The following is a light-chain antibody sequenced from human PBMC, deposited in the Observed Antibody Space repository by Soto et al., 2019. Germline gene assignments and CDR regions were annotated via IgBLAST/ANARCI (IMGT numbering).Light chain of an antibody. V-gene: IGLV2-11*01. CDR3: CSYAGSYIFYV. Sequence: QSALTQPHSVSGSPGQSVTISCTGTSSDVGTYNYVSWYQQHPGKAPKVMIYDVSKRPSGVPDRFSGSKSGNTTSLTISGLQAEDEADYYCCSYAGSYIFYVFGTGTKLTVL. CDR2: DVS. J-gene: IGLJ1*01. CDR1: SSDVGTYNY.